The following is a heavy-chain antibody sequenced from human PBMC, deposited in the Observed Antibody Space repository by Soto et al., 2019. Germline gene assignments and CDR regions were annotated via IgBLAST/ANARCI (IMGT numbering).Heavy chain of an antibody. Sequence: KPSETLSLTCTVSGGSVSSGSYYWSWIRQPPGKGLEWLGYIYYSGSTNYNPSLKSRVTISVATSKNQFSLTLSSVTAAGTAVYYSARFLVGASRGGLFDPCGQGTRVAVSS. CDR1: GGSVSSGSYY. D-gene: IGHD1-26*01. CDR3: ARFLVGASRGGLFDP. J-gene: IGHJ5*02. V-gene: IGHV4-61*01. CDR2: IYYSGST.